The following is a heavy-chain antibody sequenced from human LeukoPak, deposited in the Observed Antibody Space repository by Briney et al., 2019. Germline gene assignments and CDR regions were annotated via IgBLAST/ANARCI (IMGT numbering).Heavy chain of an antibody. CDR3: ATDLHVLLWFGESGDY. J-gene: IGHJ4*02. D-gene: IGHD3-10*01. CDR2: INPNSGGT. Sequence: ASVKVSCKASGYTFTGYYMHWVRQAPGQGLEWMGWINPNSGGTNYAQKFQGWVTMTRDTSISTAYMELSRLRSDDTAVYYCATDLHVLLWFGESGDYWGQGTLVTVSS. V-gene: IGHV1-2*04. CDR1: GYTFTGYY.